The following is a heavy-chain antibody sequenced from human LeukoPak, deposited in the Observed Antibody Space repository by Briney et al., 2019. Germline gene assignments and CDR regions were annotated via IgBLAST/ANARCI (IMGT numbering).Heavy chain of an antibody. V-gene: IGHV5-51*01. Sequence: GESLQISFKGSGYSFTSYWIDWVRPMPGKGLEWMGIISPGDSDTRYSPSFQGQVTISADKSISTAYLQWSSLKASDTAMYYCARRAVTTYLDYRGQGTQVTVSS. D-gene: IGHD4-17*01. CDR2: ISPGDSDT. J-gene: IGHJ4*02. CDR1: GYSFTSYW. CDR3: ARRAVTTYLDY.